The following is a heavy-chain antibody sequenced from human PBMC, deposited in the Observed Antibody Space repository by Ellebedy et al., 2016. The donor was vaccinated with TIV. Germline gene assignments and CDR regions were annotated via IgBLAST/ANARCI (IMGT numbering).Heavy chain of an antibody. CDR3: ARDGAYGDYSPGFYGMDV. J-gene: IGHJ6*02. D-gene: IGHD3-22*01. CDR2: INQDGSRI. Sequence: GGSLRLSCAASGFTFNSYWMSWVRQAPGKWLEWVANINQDGSRINYVDSVKGRFTISRDNAKHSVFLRMNTLRVEDTAVYHCARDGAYGDYSPGFYGMDVWGQGTTVTVSS. V-gene: IGHV3-7*03. CDR1: GFTFNSYW.